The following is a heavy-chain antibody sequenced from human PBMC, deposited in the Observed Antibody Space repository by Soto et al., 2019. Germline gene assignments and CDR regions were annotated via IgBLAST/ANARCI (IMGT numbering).Heavy chain of an antibody. V-gene: IGHV1-69*01. D-gene: IGHD3-10*01. J-gene: IGHJ3*01. CDR1: GGTFSSYA. CDR2: VIPIFGTA. Sequence: QVQLVQSGAEVKKPGSSVTVSCKASGGTFSSYAFSWVRQAPGQGLEWMGGVIPIFGTANYAQTFQGRVTITADETTTNVYVALRSLRSEATAVYYCARTLTIMVAGVIITGYAFDFWGQGTMVTVSS. CDR3: ARTLTIMVAGVIITGYAFDF.